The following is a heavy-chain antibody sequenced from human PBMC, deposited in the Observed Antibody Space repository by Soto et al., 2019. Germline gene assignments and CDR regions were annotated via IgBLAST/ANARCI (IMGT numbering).Heavy chain of an antibody. CDR2: IIPTSGTA. D-gene: IGHD2-15*01. J-gene: IGHJ6*02. Sequence: ASVKVSCKASGGTFSSDAFSWVRQAPGQGLEWMGGIIPTSGTANYAQKFQGRATITADESTSTAYMELSSLTSEDTAVYFCARGQGYCSGGICYYYYYGMDVWGQGTTVTVSS. V-gene: IGHV1-69*13. CDR1: GGTFSSDA. CDR3: ARGQGYCSGGICYYYYYGMDV.